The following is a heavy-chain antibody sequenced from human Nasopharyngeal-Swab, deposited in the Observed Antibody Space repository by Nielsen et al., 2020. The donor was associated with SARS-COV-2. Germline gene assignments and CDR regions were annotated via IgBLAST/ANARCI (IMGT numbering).Heavy chain of an antibody. D-gene: IGHD5-24*01. CDR3: ARGLNGYNTFDY. V-gene: IGHV3-30*03. CDR1: GFTFSSYG. J-gene: IGHJ4*02. Sequence: GESLKISCAASGFTFSSYGMHWVRQAPGKGLEWVALISSDGSHKYYPDSVKGRFTISRDNAKNTLYLQMNSLRVEDTAVYYCARGLNGYNTFDYWGQGTLLTVSS. CDR2: ISSDGSHK.